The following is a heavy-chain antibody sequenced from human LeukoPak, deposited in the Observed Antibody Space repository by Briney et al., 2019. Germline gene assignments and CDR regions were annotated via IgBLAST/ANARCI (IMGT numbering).Heavy chain of an antibody. CDR3: ARVAYYYYMDV. Sequence: PGGSLRLSCEASGFTFSDFYMTWIRQPPGKGLEWIGEINHSGSTNYNPSLKSRVTISVDTSKNQFSLKLSSVTAADTAVYYCARVAYYYYMDVWGKGTTVTVSS. CDR1: GFTFSDFY. J-gene: IGHJ6*03. V-gene: IGHV4-34*01. CDR2: INHSGST.